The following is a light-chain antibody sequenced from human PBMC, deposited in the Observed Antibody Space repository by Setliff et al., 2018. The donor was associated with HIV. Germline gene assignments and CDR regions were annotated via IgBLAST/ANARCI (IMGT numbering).Light chain of an antibody. J-gene: IGLJ3*02. CDR3: ASYTGSSTGV. V-gene: IGLV2-14*01. CDR1: SSDVGGYNY. Sequence: QSALTQPASVSGSPGQSITISCTGTSSDVGGYNYVSWYQQHPGKAPELMIYDVSNRPSGVSNRFSGSKSGNTASLTISGLQAEDEADYYCASYTGSSTGVFGGGTQLTVL. CDR2: DVS.